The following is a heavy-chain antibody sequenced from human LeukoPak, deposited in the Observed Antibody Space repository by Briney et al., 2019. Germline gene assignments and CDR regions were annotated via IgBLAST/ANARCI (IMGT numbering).Heavy chain of an antibody. CDR2: IKEDGGDK. V-gene: IGHV3-7*04. Sequence: GGSLRLSCAASGFXFSNYWMTWVRQAPGKGLEWVANIKEDGGDKNYVDSVKGRLTISRDNAKNSLYLQMNSLRAEDTAVYYCARNYYYGMDVWGQGTTVTVSS. J-gene: IGHJ6*02. CDR3: ARNYYYGMDV. CDR1: GFXFSNYW.